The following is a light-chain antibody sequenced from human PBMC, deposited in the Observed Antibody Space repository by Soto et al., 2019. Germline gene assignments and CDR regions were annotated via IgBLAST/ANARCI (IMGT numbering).Light chain of an antibody. CDR1: SSNIGSNA. Sequence: QSVLAQPPSASGTPGQRVTISCSGSSSNIGSNAVNWYQHLPGTAPKLLIFTYSQRPSGVPDRFSGSRSGTSASLAISGLQSEDEADDYCASWDGSLIGHVFGTGTKLTVL. CDR2: TYS. J-gene: IGLJ1*01. CDR3: ASWDGSLIGHV. V-gene: IGLV1-44*01.